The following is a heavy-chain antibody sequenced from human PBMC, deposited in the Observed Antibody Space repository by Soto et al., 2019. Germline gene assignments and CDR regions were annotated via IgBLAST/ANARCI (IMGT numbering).Heavy chain of an antibody. J-gene: IGHJ3*02. CDR1: GYTLTELS. CDR3: ATGAITIFGVVIVMSAFDI. V-gene: IGHV1-24*01. Sequence: GASVKVSCKVSGYTLTELSMHWVLQAPGKGLEWMGGFDPEDGETIYAQKFQGRVTMTEDTSTDTAYMELSSLRSEDTAVYYCATGAITIFGVVIVMSAFDIWGQGTMVTVSS. D-gene: IGHD3-3*01. CDR2: FDPEDGET.